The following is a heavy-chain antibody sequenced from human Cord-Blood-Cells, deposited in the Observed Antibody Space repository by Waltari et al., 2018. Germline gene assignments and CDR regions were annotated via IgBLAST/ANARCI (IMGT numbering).Heavy chain of an antibody. CDR2: MDPNSGNT. CDR1: GYTSTTSD. Sequence: QVQLVQCGPALKTPGAPVKVSCKASGYTSTTSDINWVRQATGQGLEWMGGMDPNSGNTGYAQEFQGIVTITRNTAISTAYMELSSLRSEDTAVYYCARGGKGLRNWGQGTLVTVSS. CDR3: ARGGKGLRN. J-gene: IGHJ4*02. V-gene: IGHV1-8*03. D-gene: IGHD5-12*01.